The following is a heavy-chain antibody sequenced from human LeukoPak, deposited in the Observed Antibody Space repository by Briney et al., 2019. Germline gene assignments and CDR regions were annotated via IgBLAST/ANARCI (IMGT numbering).Heavy chain of an antibody. Sequence: GSLRLSCAASGFAVSSNYMSWVRQPPGKGLEWIGEINHSGSTNYNPSLKSRVTISVDTSKNQFSLKLSSVTAADTAVYYCARGGSRRSGYFDYWGQGTLVTVSS. CDR1: GFAVSSNY. J-gene: IGHJ4*02. CDR3: ARGGSRRSGYFDY. V-gene: IGHV4-34*01. D-gene: IGHD1-26*01. CDR2: INHSGST.